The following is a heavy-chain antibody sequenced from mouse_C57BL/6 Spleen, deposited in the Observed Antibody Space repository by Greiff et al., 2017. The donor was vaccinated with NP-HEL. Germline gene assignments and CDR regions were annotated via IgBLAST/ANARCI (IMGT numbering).Heavy chain of an antibody. CDR1: GYTFTEYT. J-gene: IGHJ3*01. V-gene: IGHV1-62-2*01. Sequence: VKLMESGAELVKPGASVKLSCKASGYTFTEYTIHWVKQRPGQGLEWIGWFYPGGGSIKYNEKFKDKATLTADKSSSTVYMELSRLTSEDSAVYFCARHEDDGNYVWFAYWGQGTLVTVSA. D-gene: IGHD2-1*01. CDR3: ARHEDDGNYVWFAY. CDR2: FYPGGGSI.